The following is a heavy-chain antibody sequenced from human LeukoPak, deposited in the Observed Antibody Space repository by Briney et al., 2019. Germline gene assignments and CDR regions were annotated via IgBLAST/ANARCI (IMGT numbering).Heavy chain of an antibody. Sequence: ASVKVSCKASGYTFTGYYMHWVRQAPGQGLEWMGRINPNSGGTNYAQKFQGRVTMTRDTSINTAYMELSRLRSDDTAVYYCARGPSGYYYYGGVYWGQGTLVTVSS. CDR2: INPNSGGT. CDR1: GYTFTGYY. CDR3: ARGPSGYYYYGGVY. V-gene: IGHV1-2*06. D-gene: IGHD3-22*01. J-gene: IGHJ4*02.